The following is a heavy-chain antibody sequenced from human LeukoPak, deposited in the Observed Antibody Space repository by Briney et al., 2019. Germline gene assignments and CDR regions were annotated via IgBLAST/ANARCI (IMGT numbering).Heavy chain of an antibody. V-gene: IGHV4-31*03. Sequence: TSQTLSLTCTVSGDSISSGGYYWTWIRQHPGKGLEWIGYIYYSGSTYYNPSLKSRVTISIDTSKNQFSLKLSSVTAADTAVYYCAREGGITMVREEIDYWGQGTLVTVSS. CDR3: AREGGITMVREEIDY. CDR2: IYYSGST. J-gene: IGHJ4*02. CDR1: GDSISSGGYY. D-gene: IGHD3-10*01.